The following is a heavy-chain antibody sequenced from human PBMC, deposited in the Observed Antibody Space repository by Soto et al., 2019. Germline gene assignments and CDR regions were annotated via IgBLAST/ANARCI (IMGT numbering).Heavy chain of an antibody. CDR3: AKLGSSSWRFDY. Sequence: EVQLLESEGGLVQPGGSLRLSCAASGFTFSSYAMSWVRQAPGKGLEWVSAISGSGGSTYYADSVKGRFTISRDNSKNTLYLQMNSLRAEDTAVYYCAKLGSSSWRFDYWGQGTLVTVSS. J-gene: IGHJ4*02. CDR2: ISGSGGST. CDR1: GFTFSSYA. D-gene: IGHD6-13*01. V-gene: IGHV3-23*01.